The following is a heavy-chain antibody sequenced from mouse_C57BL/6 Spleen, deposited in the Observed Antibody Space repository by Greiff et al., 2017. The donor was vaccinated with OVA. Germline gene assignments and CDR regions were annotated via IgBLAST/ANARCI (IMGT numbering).Heavy chain of an antibody. CDR2: ISDGGSYT. CDR3: AREASGDYYGSSYWYFDV. CDR1: GFTFSSYA. J-gene: IGHJ1*03. V-gene: IGHV5-4*01. D-gene: IGHD1-1*01. Sequence: EVQGVESGGGLVKPGGSLKLSCAASGFTFSSYAMSWVRQTPEKRLEWVATISDGGSYTYYPDNVKGRFTISRDNAKNNLYLQMSHLKSEDTAMYYCAREASGDYYGSSYWYFDVWGTGTTVTVSS.